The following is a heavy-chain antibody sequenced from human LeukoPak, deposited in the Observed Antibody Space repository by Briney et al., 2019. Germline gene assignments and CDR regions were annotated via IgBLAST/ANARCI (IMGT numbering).Heavy chain of an antibody. D-gene: IGHD3-22*01. V-gene: IGHV3-23*01. CDR1: GFIFRSYA. Sequence: GGSLRLSCAASGFIFRSYAMSWVRQAPGKGLEWVSGISSSGGRTFCADSVKGRFTISRDNSKNILYLQMNSLRAEDTAVYYCANYYYDTSGYKNWGQGTLVTVSS. J-gene: IGHJ4*02. CDR3: ANYYYDTSGYKN. CDR2: ISSSGGRT.